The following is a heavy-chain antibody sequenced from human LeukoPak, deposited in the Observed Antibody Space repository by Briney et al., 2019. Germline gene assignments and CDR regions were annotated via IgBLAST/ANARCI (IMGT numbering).Heavy chain of an antibody. V-gene: IGHV7-4-1*02. D-gene: IGHD3-22*01. CDR2: INTNTGNP. CDR1: GYTFTDYY. J-gene: IGHJ5*02. CDR3: ARAPELYDSSGLASFDP. Sequence: ASVKVSCKASGYTFTDYYMHWVRQAPGQGLEWMGWINTNTGNPTYAQGFTGRFVFSLDTSVSTAYLQISSLKAEDTAVYYCARAPELYDSSGLASFDPWGQGTLVTVSS.